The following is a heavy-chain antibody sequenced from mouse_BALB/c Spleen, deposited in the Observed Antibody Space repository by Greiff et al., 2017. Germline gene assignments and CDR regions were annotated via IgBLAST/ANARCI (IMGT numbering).Heavy chain of an antibody. V-gene: IGHV5-6-5*01. CDR3: ARGGGNYAD. CDR1: GFTFRSYA. CDR2: ISSGGST. Sequence: VQLVESGGGLVKPGGSLKLSCAASGFTFRSYAMPWVRQTPVTRLAWVASISSGGSTYYPDRVKGRFTISSDNAGNILYLQMSSLRSEAPAMYYCARGGGNYADWGQGTLVTVAA. J-gene: IGHJ3*01. D-gene: IGHD2-1*01.